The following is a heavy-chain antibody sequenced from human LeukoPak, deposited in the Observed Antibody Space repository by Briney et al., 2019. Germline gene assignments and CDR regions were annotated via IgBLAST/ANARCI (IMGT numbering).Heavy chain of an antibody. V-gene: IGHV3-30*03. CDR2: ISNDGSSK. J-gene: IGHJ4*02. Sequence: GGSLRLSCVASGFTFSSYGMHWVRQAPGKGMEWVAVISNDGSSKYYTDSVKGRVTIARDNSKNTLYLQMNSLKTEDTAVYYCARGENSKTYPVSGYRGRGTLVTVSS. D-gene: IGHD2/OR15-2a*01. CDR3: ARGENSKTYPVSGY. CDR1: GFTFSSYG.